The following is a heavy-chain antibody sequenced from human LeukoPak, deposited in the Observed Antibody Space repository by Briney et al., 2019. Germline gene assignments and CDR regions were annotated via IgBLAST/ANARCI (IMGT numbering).Heavy chain of an antibody. J-gene: IGHJ6*03. CDR2: INSDGSSA. V-gene: IGHV3-74*01. CDR3: ARDPGPYYYYYMDV. CDR1: GVTFSSYW. Sequence: PGGSLRLSCATSGVTFSSYWMHWVRQAPGKGRVWVSRINSDGSSASYAASVKGRFTISRDNAKNTLYLQMSSLRAEDTAVYYCARDPGPYYYYYMDVWGKGTTVTVSS.